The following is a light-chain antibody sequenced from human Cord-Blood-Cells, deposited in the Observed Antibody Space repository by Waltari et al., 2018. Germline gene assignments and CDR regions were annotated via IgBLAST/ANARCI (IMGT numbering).Light chain of an antibody. J-gene: IGLJ2*01. CDR1: NIGRKS. CDR2: YDS. Sequence: SYVLTQPPSVSVAPGKTARITCGGNNIGRKSEHWYQQKPGQAPGLVIYYDSDRPSGIPERFSGSNSGNTATLTISRVEAGDEADYYCQVWDSSSDHVVFGGGTKLTVL. CDR3: QVWDSSSDHVV. V-gene: IGLV3-21*04.